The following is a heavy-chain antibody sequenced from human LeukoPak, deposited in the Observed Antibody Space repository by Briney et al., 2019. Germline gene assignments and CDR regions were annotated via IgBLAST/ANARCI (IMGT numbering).Heavy chain of an antibody. CDR1: GYTFTGYY. J-gene: IGHJ4*02. CDR3: ATDPVGYCNANGCYSVDY. V-gene: IGHV1-24*01. Sequence: ASVKVSCKASGYTFTGYYMHWVRQAPGKGLELMGGFDPEHGETVYAQKFQGRLTMTEDTSTHTAYMELSSLRSDDTAVYYCATDPVGYCNANGCYSVDYWGQGTLVTVSS. D-gene: IGHD2-15*01. CDR2: FDPEHGET.